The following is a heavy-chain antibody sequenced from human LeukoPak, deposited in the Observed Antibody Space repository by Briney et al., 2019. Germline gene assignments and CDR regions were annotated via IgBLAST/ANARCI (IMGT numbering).Heavy chain of an antibody. V-gene: IGHV3-30*18. CDR2: ISYDGSNK. CDR1: GFTFSSYG. D-gene: IGHD2-15*01. Sequence: GGSLRLSCAASGFTFSSYGMHWVRLAPGKGLEWVAVISYDGSNKYYADSVKSRFTISRDNSKNTLYLQMNSLRAEDTAVYYCAKDRLLDNYYGMDVWGQGTTVTVSS. CDR3: AKDRLLDNYYGMDV. J-gene: IGHJ6*02.